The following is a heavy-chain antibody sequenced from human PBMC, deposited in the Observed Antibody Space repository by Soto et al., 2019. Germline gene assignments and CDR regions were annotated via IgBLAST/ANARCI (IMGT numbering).Heavy chain of an antibody. Sequence: QVQLQESGPGLVKPSQTLSLTCTVSGGSISSGGYYWSWIRQHPGKGLEWIGYIYYSGSTYYNPSLKSRVTISVDTSKNPFSLKLSSVTAADTAVYYCARGPGGYCSSTSCKRRGWFDPWGQGTLVTVSS. J-gene: IGHJ5*02. CDR1: GGSISSGGYY. V-gene: IGHV4-31*03. D-gene: IGHD2-2*01. CDR3: ARGPGGYCSSTSCKRRGWFDP. CDR2: IYYSGST.